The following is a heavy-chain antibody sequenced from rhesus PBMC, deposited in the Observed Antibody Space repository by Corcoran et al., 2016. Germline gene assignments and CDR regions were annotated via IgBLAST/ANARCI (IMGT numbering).Heavy chain of an antibody. CDR3: ARYSWNYYGLDS. Sequence: QVQLQESGPGLVKPSETLSLTCAVSGGSISDDYYWSWIRQPPGKGLEWFGYIYGSGGGTNYNPSLKNRVTISIATSKSQVSLKLSSVTAADTAVYYCARYSWNYYGLDSWGQGVVVTVSS. J-gene: IGHJ6*01. V-gene: IGHV4-106*01. D-gene: IGHD1-1-1*01. CDR2: IYGSGGGT. CDR1: GGSISDDYY.